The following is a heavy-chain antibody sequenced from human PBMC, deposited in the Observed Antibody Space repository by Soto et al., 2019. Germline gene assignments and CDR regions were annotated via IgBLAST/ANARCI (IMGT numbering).Heavy chain of an antibody. D-gene: IGHD3-10*01. Sequence: SETLSLTCTVSGVSISSYYWSWIRQPPGKGLEWIGYIYYSGSTNYNPSLKSRVTMSVDTPKNQFSLKLSSVTAADTAVYYCARRGYGPGFPYYYGMDVWGQGTTVTV. J-gene: IGHJ6*02. CDR2: IYYSGST. CDR1: GVSISSYY. V-gene: IGHV4-59*01. CDR3: ARRGYGPGFPYYYGMDV.